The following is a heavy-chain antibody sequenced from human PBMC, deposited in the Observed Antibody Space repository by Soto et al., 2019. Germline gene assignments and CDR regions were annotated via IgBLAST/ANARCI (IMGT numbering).Heavy chain of an antibody. CDR1: GFSFSDHH. CDR3: SNSPVGKIGSG. Sequence: EVQLVESGGGLAQPGGSLRLSCVGSGFSFSDHHMDWVRQAPGKGLEWVGRARNRAGSYTTDYAASGKGRFTISRDDSKNSLYVQMNSLKTEDTAVYYCSNSPVGKIGSGWGQGTLVTVSS. V-gene: IGHV3-72*01. D-gene: IGHD6-13*01. J-gene: IGHJ4*02. CDR2: ARNRAGSYTT.